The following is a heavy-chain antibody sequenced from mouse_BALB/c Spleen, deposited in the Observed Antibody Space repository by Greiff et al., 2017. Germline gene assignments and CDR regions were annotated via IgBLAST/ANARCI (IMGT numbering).Heavy chain of an antibody. V-gene: IGHV5-17*02. J-gene: IGHJ4*01. D-gene: IGHD1-1*02. Sequence: EVKLMESGGGLVQPGGSRKLSCAASGFTFSSFGMHWVRQAPEKGLEWVAYISSGSSTIYYADTVKGRFTISRDNPKNTLFLQMTSLRSEDTAMYYCARSGYYGYYYAMDYWGQGTSVTVSS. CDR3: ARSGYYGYYYAMDY. CDR2: ISSGSSTI. CDR1: GFTFSSFG.